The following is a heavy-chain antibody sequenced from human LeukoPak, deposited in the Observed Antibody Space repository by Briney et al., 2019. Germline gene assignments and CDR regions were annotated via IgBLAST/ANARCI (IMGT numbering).Heavy chain of an antibody. CDR3: ARDLSTNYYDSSGYPYYFDY. D-gene: IGHD3-22*01. CDR2: IYHSGST. CDR1: GVTISSSNW. J-gene: IGHJ4*02. V-gene: IGHV4-4*02. Sequence: SETLSLTCAVSGVTISSSNWWSWVRQPPGKGLEWIGEIYHSGSTNYNPSLKSRVTISVDKSKNQFSLKLSSVTAADTAVYYCARDLSTNYYDSSGYPYYFDYWGQGTLVTVSS.